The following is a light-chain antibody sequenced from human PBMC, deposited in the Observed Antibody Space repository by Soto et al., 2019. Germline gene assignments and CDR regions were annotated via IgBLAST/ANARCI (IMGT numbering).Light chain of an antibody. CDR2: GAS. J-gene: IGKJ4*01. Sequence: EIVLTQSPGTLSLSPGERATLSCRASQSVSSNYLAWYQQKPGQAPRLLIYGASSRATGIPDRFSGSGSGTDFTLTISRLEPEDFAGYYCQQYDSSPLTFGGGTKLEIK. CDR1: QSVSSNY. CDR3: QQYDSSPLT. V-gene: IGKV3-20*01.